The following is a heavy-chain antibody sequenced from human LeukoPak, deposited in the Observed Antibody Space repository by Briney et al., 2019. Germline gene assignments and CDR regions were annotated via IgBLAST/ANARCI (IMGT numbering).Heavy chain of an antibody. J-gene: IGHJ3*02. CDR2: ISDDGTNR. CDR3: ARGKFFDI. Sequence: GGSLRLSCEASAFTFSHYPMDWVRQAPGKGLELVVIISDDGTNRYYADSVKGRFTISRDDSNNTVYLQMNSLRVDDTAIYFCARGKFFDIWGQGTMVTVSS. CDR1: AFTFSHYP. V-gene: IGHV3-30-3*01.